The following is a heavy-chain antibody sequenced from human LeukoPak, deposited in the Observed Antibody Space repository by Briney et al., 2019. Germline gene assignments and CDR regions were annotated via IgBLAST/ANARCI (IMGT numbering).Heavy chain of an antibody. J-gene: IGHJ5*02. V-gene: IGHV1-24*01. CDR1: GYTLTELS. CDR3: ATGWFDP. CDR2: FGPEDGET. Sequence: ASVKVSCKVSGYTLTELSMHWVRQAPGKGLEWMGGFGPEDGETIYAQKFQGRVTMTKDTSTDTAYMELSSLRSEDTAVYYCATGWFDPWGQGTLVTVSS.